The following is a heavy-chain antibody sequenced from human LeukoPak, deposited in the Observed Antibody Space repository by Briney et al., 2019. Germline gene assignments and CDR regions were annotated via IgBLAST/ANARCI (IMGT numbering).Heavy chain of an antibody. D-gene: IGHD3-9*01. CDR3: ATRLFRYFDGLPGVVGWFDP. Sequence: SETLSLTCTVSGGSISSNSYHWGWIRQPPGQGLEWIGSIYYSGSTYYNPSLKSRVTISVDTSKNQFSLKLSSVTAADTAVYYCATRLFRYFDGLPGVVGWFDPCGQGTLVTV. V-gene: IGHV4-39*01. J-gene: IGHJ5*02. CDR2: IYYSGST. CDR1: GGSISSNSYH.